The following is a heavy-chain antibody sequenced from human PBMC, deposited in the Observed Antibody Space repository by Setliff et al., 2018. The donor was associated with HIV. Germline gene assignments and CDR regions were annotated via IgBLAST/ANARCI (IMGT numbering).Heavy chain of an antibody. V-gene: IGHV4-39*01. CDR1: GFTFSSYA. D-gene: IGHD2-21*02. CDR2: LYYRGTT. Sequence: PSETLRLSCAASGFTFSSYAMSWVRQAPGKGPEWIGSLYYRGTTYYNPSLKSRVTISTGTSNNQFSLTLSSVTAADTAVYYCARGVLITKRVTQTGGYYYYTDVWGKGTTVTVSS. CDR3: ARGVLITKRVTQTGGYYYYTDV. J-gene: IGHJ6*03.